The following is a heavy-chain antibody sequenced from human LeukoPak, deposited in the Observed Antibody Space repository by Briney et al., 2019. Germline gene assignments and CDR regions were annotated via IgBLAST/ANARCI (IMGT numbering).Heavy chain of an antibody. Sequence: GGSLRLSCAASGFTFSSDAMSWVRQAPGKGLEWVSAISGSGGSTYYADSVKGRFTISRDSSTNTVYLQMNSLRVEDSAVYYCAKDLEQWLVAAYFDYWGQGTLVTVSS. CDR3: AKDLEQWLVAAYFDY. CDR1: GFTFSSDA. D-gene: IGHD6-19*01. J-gene: IGHJ4*02. CDR2: ISGSGGST. V-gene: IGHV3-23*01.